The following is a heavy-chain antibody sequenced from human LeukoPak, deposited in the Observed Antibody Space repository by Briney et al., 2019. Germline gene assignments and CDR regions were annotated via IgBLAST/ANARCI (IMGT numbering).Heavy chain of an antibody. Sequence: GGSLRLSCAASGFTFSTYWMHWVRQAPGKGLVWVSRIHGDGRSTSYADSVKGRFTISRDNAKNTLYLQMNSLRAEDTAVYYCSRDWDLDYYDSSGYHYSDAFDIWGQGTMVTVSS. D-gene: IGHD3-22*01. CDR3: SRDWDLDYYDSSGYHYSDAFDI. J-gene: IGHJ3*02. CDR1: GFTFSTYW. CDR2: IHGDGRST. V-gene: IGHV3-74*01.